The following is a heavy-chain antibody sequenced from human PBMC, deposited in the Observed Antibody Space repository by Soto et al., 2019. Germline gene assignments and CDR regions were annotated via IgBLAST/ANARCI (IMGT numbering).Heavy chain of an antibody. D-gene: IGHD5-18*01. V-gene: IGHV4-34*01. CDR1: GVSFGSYY. CDR3: AGFFGSRYGRVGP. J-gene: IGHJ5*02. Sequence: SDTPSPTCGDHGVSFGSYYWSWIRHSPGKGLEWIGEINHSGSRNYNPSLKSRVTISADTSKNQFSLKLTSVTAADTAVYYCAGFFGSRYGRVGPWGQGTLVTLYS. CDR2: INHSGSR.